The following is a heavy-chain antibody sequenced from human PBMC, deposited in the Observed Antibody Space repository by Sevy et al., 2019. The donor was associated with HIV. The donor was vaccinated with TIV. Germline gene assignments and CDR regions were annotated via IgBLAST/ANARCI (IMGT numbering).Heavy chain of an antibody. V-gene: IGHV1-18*04. J-gene: IGHJ6*02. CDR2: ISAYNGNK. CDR3: ARGTYYYDSSGLRFYYYYYGMDV. CDR1: GYTFTSYG. Sequence: ASVKVSCKASGYTFTSYGISWVRQAPGQGLEWMGWISAYNGNKNYAQKLQGRVTMTTDTSTSTAYRELRSLRSDDTAVYYCARGTYYYDSSGLRFYYYYYGMDVWGQGTTVTVSS. D-gene: IGHD3-22*01.